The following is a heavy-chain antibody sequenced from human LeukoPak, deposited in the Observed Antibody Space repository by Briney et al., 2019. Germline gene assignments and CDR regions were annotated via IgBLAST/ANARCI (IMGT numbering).Heavy chain of an antibody. CDR3: ATVGLEYYYMDV. CDR1: GFTFSSYW. J-gene: IGHJ6*03. CDR2: INSDGSST. Sequence: GGSLRLSCAASGFTFSSYWMHWVRQAPGKGLVWVSRINSDGSSTSYADSVKGRFTISRDNAKNTLYLQMNSLRAEDTAVYYCATVGLEYYYMDVWGKGPRSPSP. V-gene: IGHV3-74*01. D-gene: IGHD1-26*01.